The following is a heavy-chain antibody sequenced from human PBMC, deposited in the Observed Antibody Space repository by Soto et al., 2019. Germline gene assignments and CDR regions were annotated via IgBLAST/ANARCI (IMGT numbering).Heavy chain of an antibody. CDR1: GFCISSFD. V-gene: IGHV4-59*01. D-gene: IGHD3-22*01. J-gene: IGHJ3*02. Sequence: GTLCLTCAASGFCISSFDLSWVRQAPGKGLEWIGYIYYSGSTNYNPSLKSRVTISVDTSKNQFSLKLSSVTAADTAVYYCARDYYDSSGYWLRAFDIWGQGTMVT. CDR3: ARDYYDSSGYWLRAFDI. CDR2: IYYSGST.